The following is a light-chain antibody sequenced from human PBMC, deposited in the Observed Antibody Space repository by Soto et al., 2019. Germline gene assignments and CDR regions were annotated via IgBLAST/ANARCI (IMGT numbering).Light chain of an antibody. V-gene: IGKV1-5*03. Sequence: DIQMTQSPSTLSASVGDRVTITCRASQSISSWLAWYQQKPGKAPKLLIYKASSLESGVPSRFSGSGSGTEFTLTISSLRPDDFATYFCQQYNSYSPYTFGQGTKLEIQ. CDR2: KAS. CDR3: QQYNSYSPYT. J-gene: IGKJ2*01. CDR1: QSISSW.